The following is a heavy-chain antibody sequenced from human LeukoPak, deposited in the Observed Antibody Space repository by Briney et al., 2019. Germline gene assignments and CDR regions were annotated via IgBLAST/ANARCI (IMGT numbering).Heavy chain of an antibody. CDR2: INPIGGST. D-gene: IGHD2-2*01. J-gene: IGHJ5*02. CDR1: GYTFTSYY. CDR3: ARGFLLGYCSSTSCPRRWFDP. Sequence: ASVKVSCKASGYTFTSYYMHWVRQAPGQGLEWMGIINPIGGSTSYAQKFQGRVTMTRDTSTSTGYMELSSLRSEDTAVYYCARGFLLGYCSSTSCPRRWFDPWGQGTLVTVSS. V-gene: IGHV1-46*01.